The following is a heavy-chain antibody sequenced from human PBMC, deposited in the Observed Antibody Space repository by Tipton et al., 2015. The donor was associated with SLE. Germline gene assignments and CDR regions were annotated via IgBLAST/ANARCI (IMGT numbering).Heavy chain of an antibody. CDR3: ARHKLSRWYFDL. V-gene: IGHV4-30-2*03. Sequence: TLSLTCTVSGVSIRTGPYFWTWIRQPAGKGLEWIGTIYYSGITYYNPSLMSRVTISVDTSKSQFSLKMSSLTAADTAMYYCARHKLSRWYFDLWGRGTLDTVSS. CDR2: IYYSGIT. J-gene: IGHJ2*01. CDR1: GVSIRTGPYF.